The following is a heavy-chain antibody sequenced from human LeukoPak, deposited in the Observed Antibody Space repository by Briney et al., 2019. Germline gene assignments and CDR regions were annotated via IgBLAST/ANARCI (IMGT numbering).Heavy chain of an antibody. Sequence: GGSLRLSCGGFGLIVSGSYMSWVRQAPGKGLEWVSMIFADGRIYYAESVKGRFTISRDNSKNTLYLQMSSLRVEDTAVYYCAKQSYARSLGEGGPGTLVSVSS. CDR1: GLIVSGSY. D-gene: IGHD2-8*01. CDR2: IFADGRI. V-gene: IGHV3-66*04. CDR3: AKQSYARSLGE. J-gene: IGHJ4*02.